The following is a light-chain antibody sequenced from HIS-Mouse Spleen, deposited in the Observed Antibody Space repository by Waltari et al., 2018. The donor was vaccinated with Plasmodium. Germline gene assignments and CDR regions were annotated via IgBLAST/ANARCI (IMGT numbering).Light chain of an antibody. V-gene: IGLV3-10*01. J-gene: IGLJ3*02. Sequence: SYELTQPPSVSVSPVQTARITCSRDALPQKYSYWYQQKSGQAPVLVTYEDSKRPSGIPERFSVSSSGTIATLTISGAQVEDEADYYCYSTDSSGNHRVFGGGTKLTVL. CDR2: EDS. CDR3: YSTDSSGNHRV. CDR1: ALPQKY.